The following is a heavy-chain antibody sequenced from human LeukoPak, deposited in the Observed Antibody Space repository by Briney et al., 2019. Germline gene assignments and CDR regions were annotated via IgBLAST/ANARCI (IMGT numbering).Heavy chain of an antibody. CDR2: IRYDGINK. J-gene: IGHJ4*02. V-gene: IGHV3-30*02. CDR1: GFTFSSYG. CDR3: VKEELPRLWSLGY. D-gene: IGHD4/OR15-4a*01. Sequence: GGSLRLSCAASGFTFSSYGMHWVRQAPGKGLEWVAFIRYDGINKYYTDAVKGRFSISRDNSKNTLYLQMNSLRPEDTAVYHCVKEELPRLWSLGYWGQGTLVTVSS.